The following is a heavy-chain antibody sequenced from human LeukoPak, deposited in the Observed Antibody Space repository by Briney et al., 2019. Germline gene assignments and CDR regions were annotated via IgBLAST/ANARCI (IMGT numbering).Heavy chain of an antibody. Sequence: GGSLRLSCAASGFTFSSYWMSWVRQAPGKGLEWVANIKQDGSEKYYVDSVKGRFTISRDNAKNSLYLQMNSLRAEDTAVYYCARWDYYDSRALDYWGQGTLVTVSS. CDR2: IKQDGSEK. CDR1: GFTFSSYW. V-gene: IGHV3-7*01. CDR3: ARWDYYDSRALDY. D-gene: IGHD3-22*01. J-gene: IGHJ4*02.